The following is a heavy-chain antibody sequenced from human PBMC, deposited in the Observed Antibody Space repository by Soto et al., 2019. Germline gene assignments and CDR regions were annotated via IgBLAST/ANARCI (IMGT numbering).Heavy chain of an antibody. D-gene: IGHD3-10*01. CDR3: ARVLTYYYGSGSTDVAFDI. J-gene: IGHJ3*02. Sequence: QVQLVQSGAEVKKPGSSVKVSCKASGGTFSSYTISWVRQAPGQGLEWMGRIIPILGIANYAQKFQGRVTITADKSTSTAYMELSSLSSEDTAVYYCARVLTYYYGSGSTDVAFDIWGQGTMVTVSS. CDR2: IIPILGIA. CDR1: GGTFSSYT. V-gene: IGHV1-69*02.